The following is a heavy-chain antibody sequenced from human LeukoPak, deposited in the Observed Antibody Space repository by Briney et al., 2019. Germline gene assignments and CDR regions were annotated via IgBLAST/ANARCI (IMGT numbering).Heavy chain of an antibody. D-gene: IGHD5-18*01. CDR1: GLTVNNNY. J-gene: IGHJ4*02. CDR3: MTAAGYNFGQY. CDR2: LYIGGNT. Sequence: GGSLRLSCAASGLTVNNNYMNWVRQAPGKGLEWVSALYIGGNTYYADSVRGRFTISKDNSKNTLYLQMNSLRAEDTAIYYCMTAAGYNFGQYWGQGTLVTVSS. V-gene: IGHV3-53*01.